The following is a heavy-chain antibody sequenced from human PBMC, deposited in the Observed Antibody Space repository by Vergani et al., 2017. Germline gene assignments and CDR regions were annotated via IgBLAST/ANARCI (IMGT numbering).Heavy chain of an antibody. V-gene: IGHV4-34*01. Sequence: QVQLQQWGGGLLKPSETLSLTCVVNGGYFTSYHWTWIRQSPGEGLEWVGDIDHTGRPDSNPSLKSRLTMSVDKSRNQFSLTLNSVTATDTAIYFSARVNTETNGHLYYYYYMDVWGQGTAVTVS. CDR2: IDHTGRP. CDR3: ARVNTETNGHLYYYYYMDV. J-gene: IGHJ6*03. CDR1: GGYFTSYH. D-gene: IGHD4-11*01.